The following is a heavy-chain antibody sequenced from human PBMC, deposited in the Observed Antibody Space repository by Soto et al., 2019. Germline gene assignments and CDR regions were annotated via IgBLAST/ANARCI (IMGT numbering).Heavy chain of an antibody. J-gene: IGHJ4*02. Sequence: QVQLQESGPGLVKPSGTLSLTCAVSGGSISSSNWWSWVRQPPGKGLEWIGEIYHSGSTNYNPSLTSRVTISVDKSKNQFSLKLSSVTAADTAVYYCARGEEDDCGDDSFDYWGQGTMVTVSS. CDR3: ARGEEDDCGDDSFDY. D-gene: IGHD4-17*01. V-gene: IGHV4-4*02. CDR1: GGSISSSNW. CDR2: IYHSGST.